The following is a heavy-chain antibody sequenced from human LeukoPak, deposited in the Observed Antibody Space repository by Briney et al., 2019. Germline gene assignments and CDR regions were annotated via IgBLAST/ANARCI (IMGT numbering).Heavy chain of an antibody. V-gene: IGHV3-7*03. CDR2: IKGDGSET. CDR1: GFRFSGYW. CDR3: ARGLGRSSSTSWSELYYFDY. D-gene: IGHD2-2*01. J-gene: IGHJ4*02. Sequence: QSGGSLRLSCAASGFRFSGYWMTWVRQAPGKGLEWVANIKGDGSETSYVTSVRGRFTISRDNAKNSLYLQMNNLRVEDTAVYYRARGLGRSSSTSWSELYYFDYWGQGALVTVSS.